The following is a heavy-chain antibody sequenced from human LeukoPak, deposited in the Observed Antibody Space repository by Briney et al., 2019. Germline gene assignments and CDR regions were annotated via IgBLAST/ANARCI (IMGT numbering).Heavy chain of an antibody. D-gene: IGHD3-3*01. CDR3: AKGNRGVGKIFGVVRPSKTPGLDY. J-gene: IGHJ4*02. CDR2: IYYSGST. V-gene: IGHV4-39*07. CDR1: GGSISSSSYY. Sequence: PSETLSLTCTVSGGSISSSSYYWGWIRQPPGKGLEWIGSIYYSGSTYYNPSLKSRVTISVDTSKNQFSLKLSSVTAADTAVYYCAKGNRGVGKIFGVVRPSKTPGLDYWGQGTLVTVSS.